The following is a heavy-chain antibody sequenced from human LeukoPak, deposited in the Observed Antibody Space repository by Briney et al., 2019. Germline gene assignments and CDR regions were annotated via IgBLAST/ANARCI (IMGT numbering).Heavy chain of an antibody. V-gene: IGHV3-21*01. CDR3: ARNGPVAGHYFDY. CDR1: GFTFSSYN. J-gene: IGHJ4*02. D-gene: IGHD2-15*01. Sequence: GGSLRLSCAASGFTFSSYNMNWVRQAPGKGLEWVSFIGSSGSYIYSADSVRGRFTISRDNAKNSLYLQMNSLRAEDTAVYYCARNGPVAGHYFDYWGQGTLVTVSS. CDR2: IGSSGSYI.